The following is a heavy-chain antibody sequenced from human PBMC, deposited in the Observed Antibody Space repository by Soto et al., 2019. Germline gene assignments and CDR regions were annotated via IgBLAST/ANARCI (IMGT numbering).Heavy chain of an antibody. D-gene: IGHD3-3*01. CDR1: GYPVTAYY. CDR3: ARGGGVGVAGSAAFDM. V-gene: IGHV1-2*02. J-gene: IGHJ3*02. Sequence: QLHLVQSGAVVKKPGASVTVSCSASGYPVTAYYMHWVRQAPGRGLEWMGGINPATGAAKYTQTCRGRVPMTRDTSTSTVFMELGGLTSGDTAVFYCARGGGVGVAGSAAFDMWGQGTLVTVSS. CDR2: INPATGAA.